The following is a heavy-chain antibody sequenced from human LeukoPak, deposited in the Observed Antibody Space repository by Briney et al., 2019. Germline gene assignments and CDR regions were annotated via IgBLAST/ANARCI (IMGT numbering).Heavy chain of an antibody. CDR2: INAGNGNT. Sequence: GASVKVSCKASGYTFTTYAIHWVRQAPGQRLEWMGWINAGNGNTKYSQNFQGRVTIIRDTSASTAYMELNSLRSKDTAVYYCARKGVDSGSYQTFDHWGQGTLVTVSS. D-gene: IGHD1-26*01. V-gene: IGHV1-3*01. J-gene: IGHJ4*02. CDR3: ARKGVDSGSYQTFDH. CDR1: GYTFTTYA.